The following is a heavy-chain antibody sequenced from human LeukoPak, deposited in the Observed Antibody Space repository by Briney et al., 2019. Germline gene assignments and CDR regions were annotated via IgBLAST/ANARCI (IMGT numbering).Heavy chain of an antibody. CDR2: ISSSSSYT. CDR1: GFTFSDYY. D-gene: IGHD6-13*01. V-gene: IGHV3-11*05. CDR3: ARDEQQQLEYFHH. Sequence: GGSLRLSCAASGFTFSDYYMSWIRQAPGKGLEWVSYISSSSSYTNYADSVKGRFTISRDNAKNALYLQMNRLRAEDTAVYYCARDEQQQLEYFHHWGQGTLVTVSS. J-gene: IGHJ1*01.